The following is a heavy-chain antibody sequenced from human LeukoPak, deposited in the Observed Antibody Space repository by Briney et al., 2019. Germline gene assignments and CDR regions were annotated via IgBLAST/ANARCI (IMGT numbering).Heavy chain of an antibody. CDR1: GFTFSSYA. CDR2: IRSKANSYAT. D-gene: IGHD5-18*01. Sequence: GGSLRLSCAASGFTFSSYAMHWVRQASGKGLEWVGRIRSKANSYATAYAASVKGRFTISRDDSKNTAYLQMNSLKTVDTAVYYCITAEDTAMVLNYWGQGTLVTVSS. J-gene: IGHJ4*02. CDR3: ITAEDTAMVLNY. V-gene: IGHV3-73*01.